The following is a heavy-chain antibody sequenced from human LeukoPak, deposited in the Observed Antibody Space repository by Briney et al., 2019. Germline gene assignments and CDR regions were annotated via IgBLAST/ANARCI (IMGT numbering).Heavy chain of an antibody. CDR2: ISSSSSYI. D-gene: IGHD6-13*01. J-gene: IGHJ4*02. Sequence: GGSLRLSCAASGFTFSSYSMNWVRQAPGKGLEWVSSISSSSSYIYYADSVKGRFTISRDSAKNSLYLQMNSLRAEDTAVYYCAREGAAAGNYFDYWGQGTLVTVSS. CDR3: AREGAAAGNYFDY. V-gene: IGHV3-21*01. CDR1: GFTFSSYS.